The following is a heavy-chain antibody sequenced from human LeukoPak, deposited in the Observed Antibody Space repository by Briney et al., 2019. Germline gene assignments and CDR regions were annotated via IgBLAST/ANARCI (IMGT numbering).Heavy chain of an antibody. CDR1: GYTFTGYF. Sequence: GASVKVSCKASGYTFTGYFIHWVRQAPGQGLECMGWINPNSGGTNYAQRFQGRVTMTRDTSISTAYMGLSRLRSDDTAVYYCAREGEYSHYDYWGQGTLVTVSS. CDR3: AREGEYSHYDY. J-gene: IGHJ4*02. V-gene: IGHV1-2*02. CDR2: INPNSGGT. D-gene: IGHD5-18*01.